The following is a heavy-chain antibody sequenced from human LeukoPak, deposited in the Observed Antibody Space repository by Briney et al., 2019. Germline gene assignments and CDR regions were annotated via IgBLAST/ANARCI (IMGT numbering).Heavy chain of an antibody. D-gene: IGHD3-3*01. V-gene: IGHV3-33*06. J-gene: IGHJ5*02. CDR3: AKNGVYDFWSGYWLDP. Sequence: PGRSLRLSCAASGFTFSSYGMHWVRQAPGKGLEWVAVIWYVGSNKYYADSVKGRFTISRDNSKNTLYLQMNSLRAEDTAVYYCAKNGVYDFWSGYWLDPWGQGTLVTVSS. CDR2: IWYVGSNK. CDR1: GFTFSSYG.